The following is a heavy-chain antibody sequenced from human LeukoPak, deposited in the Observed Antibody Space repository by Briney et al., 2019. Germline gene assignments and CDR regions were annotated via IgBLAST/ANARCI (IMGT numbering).Heavy chain of an antibody. Sequence: PGGSLRLSCAASGFTFSDYYMTWIRQPPGKGLEWIGEINHSGSTNYNPSLKSRVTISVDTSKNQFSLKLSSVTAADTAVYYCARGNIGPYYFDYWGQGTLVTVSS. CDR2: INHSGST. CDR3: ARGNIGPYYFDY. D-gene: IGHD2/OR15-2a*01. J-gene: IGHJ4*02. V-gene: IGHV4-34*01. CDR1: GFTFSDYY.